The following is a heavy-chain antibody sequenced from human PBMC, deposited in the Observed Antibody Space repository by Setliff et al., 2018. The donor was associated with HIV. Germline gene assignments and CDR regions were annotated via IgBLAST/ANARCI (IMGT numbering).Heavy chain of an antibody. J-gene: IGHJ3*02. CDR3: ARHSPNVGVRGDAFDI. CDR1: GGSISSHY. Sequence: SETLSLTCTVSGGSISSHYRIWIRQPPGKGLEWIGYIHYSGATNYNPSLKSRVTISLDTSRTQFSLRLSSVTAADTAVYYCARHSPNVGVRGDAFDIWGQGTVVTVSS. V-gene: IGHV4-59*08. CDR2: IHYSGAT. D-gene: IGHD2-8*01.